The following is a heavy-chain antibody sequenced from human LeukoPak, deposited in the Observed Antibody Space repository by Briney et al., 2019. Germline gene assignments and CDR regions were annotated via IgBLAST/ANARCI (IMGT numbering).Heavy chain of an antibody. CDR2: TKYRSKWNN. J-gene: IGHJ4*02. V-gene: IGHV6-1*01. CDR3: VRDRGWALDY. D-gene: IGHD6-19*01. Sequence: SQTLSLTCAVSGDSVSSNSAAWNWIRQSPSRGLEWLGRTKYRSKWNNDYAGSVKSRITINADTSKNQVSLQLNSVTPEDTAVYYCVRDRGWALDYWGQGTLVTVSS. CDR1: GDSVSSNSAA.